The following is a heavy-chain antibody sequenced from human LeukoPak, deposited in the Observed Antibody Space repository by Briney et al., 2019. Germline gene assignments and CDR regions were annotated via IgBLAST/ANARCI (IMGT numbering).Heavy chain of an antibody. CDR2: INHSGST. D-gene: IGHD2-2*01. J-gene: IGHJ4*02. CDR1: GGSFSGYY. Sequence: SETLSLTCAVYGGSFSGYYWSWIRQPPGKGLEWIGEINHSGSTNYNPPLKSRVTISVDTSKNQFSLKLSSVTAADTAVYYCATGRGYCSSTSCSAYGYWGQGTLVTVSS. V-gene: IGHV4-34*01. CDR3: ATGRGYCSSTSCSAYGY.